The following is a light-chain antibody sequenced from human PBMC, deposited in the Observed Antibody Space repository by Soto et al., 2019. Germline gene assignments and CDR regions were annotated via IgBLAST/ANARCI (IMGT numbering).Light chain of an antibody. CDR3: GADHGSGSNFVRGV. V-gene: IGLV9-49*01. CDR2: VGTGGIVG. J-gene: IGLJ3*02. Sequence: QPVLTQPPSASASLGASVILTCTLSSGYSNYKVDWYQQRPGKGPRFVMRVGTGGIVGSKGDGIPDRFSVLGSGLNRYLTIKNIQEEDESDYHCGADHGSGSNFVRGVFGGGTKLTVL. CDR1: SGYSNYK.